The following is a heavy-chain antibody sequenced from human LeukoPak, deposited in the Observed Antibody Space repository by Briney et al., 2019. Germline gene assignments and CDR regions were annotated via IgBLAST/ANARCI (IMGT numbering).Heavy chain of an antibody. CDR1: GGSISSSSAY. CDR2: IYSKNT. Sequence: SETLSLTCTVSGGSISSSSAYWGWIRQPPGKGLEWIGSIYSKNTYYNPSLKSRVTISADTSKNQFSLTLGSVSATDTAVYYCVSPRGFSYGYFDYWGQGTLVTVPS. CDR3: VSPRGFSYGYFDY. V-gene: IGHV4-39*01. J-gene: IGHJ4*02. D-gene: IGHD5-18*01.